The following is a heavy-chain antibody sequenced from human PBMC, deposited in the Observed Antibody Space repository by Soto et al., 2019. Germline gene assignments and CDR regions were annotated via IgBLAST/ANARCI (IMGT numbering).Heavy chain of an antibody. CDR2: MNPKSGNT. V-gene: IGHV1-8*01. J-gene: IGHJ4*02. D-gene: IGHD2-15*01. CDR1: GYSFSSDV. CDR3: ARGRVVVDCSGGSCYQLDY. Sequence: ASVKVSCKASGYSFSSDVNWVRQATGQGLEYMGWMNPKSGNTAYAQKFQGRVTLTRDTSINTAYMELSNLRSEDTAVYYCARGRVVVDCSGGSCYQLDYRAQRTPVTGSS.